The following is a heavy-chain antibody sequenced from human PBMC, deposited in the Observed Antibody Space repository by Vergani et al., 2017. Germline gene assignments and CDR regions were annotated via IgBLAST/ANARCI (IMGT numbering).Heavy chain of an antibody. V-gene: IGHV1-69*08. CDR3: ARDLYPTPFHPTGMDV. J-gene: IGHJ6*02. Sequence: QVQLVQSGAEVKKPGSSVKVSCKASGGTFSSYTISWVRQAPGQGLEWMGRIIPILGIANYAQKFQGRVTITADKPTSTAYMELSSLRSEDTAVYYCARDLYPTPFHPTGMDVGGQGTTVTVSS. CDR1: GGTFSSYT. D-gene: IGHD2-21*01. CDR2: IIPILGIA.